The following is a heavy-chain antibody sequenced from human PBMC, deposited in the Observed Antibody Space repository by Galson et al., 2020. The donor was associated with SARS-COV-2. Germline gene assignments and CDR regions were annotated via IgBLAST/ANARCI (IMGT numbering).Heavy chain of an antibody. CDR3: ARGSPLWFGEGLYFDY. J-gene: IGHJ4*02. CDR1: GGSISSGGYY. Sequence: ASETLSLTCTVSGGSISSGGYYWNWIRQHPGKGLEWIGYIYYIGTTHYNPSLKSRVTISVDTSKIQFSLKLSSVTAADTAMYYCARGSPLWFGEGLYFDYWGQGTLVTVSS. D-gene: IGHD3-10*01. CDR2: IYYIGTT. V-gene: IGHV4-31*03.